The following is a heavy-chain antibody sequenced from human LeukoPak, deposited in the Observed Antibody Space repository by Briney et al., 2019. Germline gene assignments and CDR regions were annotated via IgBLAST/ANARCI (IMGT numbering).Heavy chain of an antibody. CDR2: IRSKAYGGTT. D-gene: IGHD6-13*01. CDR1: GFTFGDYA. V-gene: IGHV3-49*03. CDR3: TKQLDDLRIDY. Sequence: GRSLRLSCTASGFTFGDYAMSWFRQAPGKGLEWVGFIRSKAYGGTTEYAASVKGRFTISRDDSKSIAYLQMNSLKTEDTAVYYCTKQLDDLRIDYWGQGTLVTVSS. J-gene: IGHJ4*02.